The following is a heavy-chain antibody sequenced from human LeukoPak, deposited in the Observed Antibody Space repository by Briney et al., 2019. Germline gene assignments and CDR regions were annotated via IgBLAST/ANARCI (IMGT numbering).Heavy chain of an antibody. J-gene: IGHJ5*02. CDR1: GYTFTTYY. CDR3: ASARPSDGYYGTNWLDP. V-gene: IGHV1-46*01. CDR2: INPSGGST. D-gene: IGHD3-22*01. Sequence: ASVKVSCKASGYTFTTYYIHWVRQAPGQGLEWMGIINPSGGSTTYAQKFQVRVTMTTDTSTSTVYMELSSLRSEDTAVYYCASARPSDGYYGTNWLDPWGQGTLVTVSS.